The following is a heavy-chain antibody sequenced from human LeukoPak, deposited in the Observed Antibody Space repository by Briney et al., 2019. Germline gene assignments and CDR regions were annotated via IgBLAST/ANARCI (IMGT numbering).Heavy chain of an antibody. CDR1: GFTFSSYG. V-gene: IGHV3-33*06. D-gene: IGHD4-11*01. J-gene: IGHJ4*02. Sequence: PGGSLRLSCAASGFTFSSYGMHWVRQAPGKGLEWEAVIWSDGTNMFYGSSVKGRFFIHRDDSQNTVYLEMSNLRAEDTAIYYCAKGAERGFDYSNSLQYWGQGSLVTVSS. CDR2: IWSDGTNM. CDR3: AKGAERGFDYSNSLQY.